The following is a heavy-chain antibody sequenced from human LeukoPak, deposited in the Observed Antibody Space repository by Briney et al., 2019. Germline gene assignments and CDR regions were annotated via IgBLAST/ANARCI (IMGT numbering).Heavy chain of an antibody. CDR1: GFTFGTYW. D-gene: IGHD2-15*01. V-gene: IGHV3-74*01. Sequence: GGPLRLSCSASGFTFGTYWMHWVRQAPGKGLVWVARINPNGITTTYTDSVKGRFTISRDNAKNTLYLQMNSLRAEDTAVYYCASPVVVAASRPFDYWGQGTLVTVSS. CDR2: INPNGITT. CDR3: ASPVVVAASRPFDY. J-gene: IGHJ4*02.